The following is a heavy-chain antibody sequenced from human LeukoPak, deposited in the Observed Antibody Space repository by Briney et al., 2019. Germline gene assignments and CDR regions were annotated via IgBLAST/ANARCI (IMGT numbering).Heavy chain of an antibody. V-gene: IGHV4-59*01. Sequence: SETLSLTCSVSGGSISTYYWTWIRQPPGKGLEWIGYIYYSGSTNYNPSLKSRVTISLDTSKNQFSLKLSSMTAADTAVYYCARAILSGYPDSWGQGTLVIVFS. D-gene: IGHD3-3*01. J-gene: IGHJ4*02. CDR3: ARAILSGYPDS. CDR1: GGSISTYY. CDR2: IYYSGST.